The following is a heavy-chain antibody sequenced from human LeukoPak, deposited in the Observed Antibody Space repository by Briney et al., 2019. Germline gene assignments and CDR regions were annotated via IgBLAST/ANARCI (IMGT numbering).Heavy chain of an antibody. D-gene: IGHD3-22*01. J-gene: IGHJ6*02. CDR1: GYTFTSYD. Sequence: GASVKVSCKASGYTFTSYDINWVRQATGQGLEWMGWMNPNSGNTGYAQKFQGRVTMTRNTSISTAYMELSSLRSEDTAVYNCAKDLDYYDPGGSYYRTTYGMDVWGQGTTVTVSS. V-gene: IGHV1-8*01. CDR2: MNPNSGNT. CDR3: AKDLDYYDPGGSYYRTTYGMDV.